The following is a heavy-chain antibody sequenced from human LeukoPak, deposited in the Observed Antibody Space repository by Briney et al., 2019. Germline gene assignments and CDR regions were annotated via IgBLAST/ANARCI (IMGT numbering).Heavy chain of an antibody. Sequence: SVTVSCKASGCTFSSYAISWVRQPPGQGLEWMGGIIPIFGTANYAQKFQGRVTITTDESTSTAYMELSSLRSEDTAVYYCARWGYSSSWYDYYMDVWGKGTTVTVSS. CDR1: GCTFSSYA. CDR3: ARWGYSSSWYDYYMDV. V-gene: IGHV1-69*05. J-gene: IGHJ6*03. CDR2: IIPIFGTA. D-gene: IGHD6-13*01.